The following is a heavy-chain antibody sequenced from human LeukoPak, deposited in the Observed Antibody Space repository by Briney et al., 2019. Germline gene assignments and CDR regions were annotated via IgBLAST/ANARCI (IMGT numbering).Heavy chain of an antibody. D-gene: IGHD1-26*01. Sequence: GSLKLSCVASGFTFSDSAIHWVRQSSGKGLEWIGHMDKETNLYATALAASVKGRFAVSRDDSKNTAYLHMNSLKTEDTALYYCTRDSGTYNWFDPWGQGTLVTVSS. CDR1: GFTFSDSA. CDR2: MDKETNLYAT. V-gene: IGHV3-73*01. J-gene: IGHJ5*02. CDR3: TRDSGTYNWFDP.